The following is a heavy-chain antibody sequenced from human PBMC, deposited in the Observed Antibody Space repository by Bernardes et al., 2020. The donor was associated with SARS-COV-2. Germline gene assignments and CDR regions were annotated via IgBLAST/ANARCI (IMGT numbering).Heavy chain of an antibody. Sequence: GFLTLSCKVSGFTFTSSTMNWVRQAPWKGLEWVSTLTDSGDSTYYADSVKGRFTISRDNSKDRLYLQMNSLRAEDTAVYFCAKRRVEWELLHYFDSWGQGTLVTVSS. V-gene: IGHV3-23*01. D-gene: IGHD1-26*01. CDR3: AKRRVEWELLHYFDS. CDR2: LTDSGDST. CDR1: GFTFTSST. J-gene: IGHJ4*02.